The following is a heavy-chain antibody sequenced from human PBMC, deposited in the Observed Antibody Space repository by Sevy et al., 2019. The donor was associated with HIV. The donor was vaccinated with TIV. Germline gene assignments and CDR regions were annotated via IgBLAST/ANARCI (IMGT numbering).Heavy chain of an antibody. D-gene: IGHD3-3*01. CDR1: GFTFGDYS. V-gene: IGHV3-49*04. CDR3: TRWRGFQSIFDY. J-gene: IGHJ4*02. CDR2: IKSKASGETT. Sequence: GGSLRLSCTASGFTFGDYSMSWVRQAPGKGLEWVTFIKSKASGETTENAASVKGRFSVSRDDTKNIAYLQMNNLKTEDTAIYYWTRWRGFQSIFDYWGQGTLVTVSS.